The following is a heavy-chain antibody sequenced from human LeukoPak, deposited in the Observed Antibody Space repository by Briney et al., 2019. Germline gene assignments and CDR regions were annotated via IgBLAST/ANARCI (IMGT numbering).Heavy chain of an antibody. J-gene: IGHJ3*02. D-gene: IGHD4-17*01. CDR3: ARDFSATTVDAFDI. Sequence: SETLSLTCTVSGGSISSYYWSWIRQPPGKGLEWIGYIHYSGSTNYNPSLKSRVTISVDTSKNQFSLKLSSVTAADTAVYYCARDFSATTVDAFDIWGQGTMVTVSS. V-gene: IGHV4-59*01. CDR1: GGSISSYY. CDR2: IHYSGST.